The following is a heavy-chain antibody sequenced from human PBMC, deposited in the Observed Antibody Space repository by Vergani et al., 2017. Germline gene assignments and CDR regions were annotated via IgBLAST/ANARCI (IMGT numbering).Heavy chain of an antibody. Sequence: EVQLLESGGGLVQPGGSLRVSCAASGFTFRTFAMTWVRQAPGKGLEWVSSISGRGDNTYYADSVKGRFTISRDNSKNTLYVQMNSLRAEDTAIYYCACITILDSYYYYGMDIWGQGTTVTVSS. CDR3: ACITILDSYYYYGMDI. D-gene: IGHD3-3*01. J-gene: IGHJ6*02. CDR2: ISGRGDNT. CDR1: GFTFRTFA. V-gene: IGHV3-23*01.